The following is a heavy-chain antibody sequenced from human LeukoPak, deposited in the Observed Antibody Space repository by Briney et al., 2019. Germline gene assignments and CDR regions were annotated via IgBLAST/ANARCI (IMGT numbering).Heavy chain of an antibody. Sequence: GRSLRLSCAASGFTFSSYAMHWVRQAPGKGLEWVAVISYDGSNKYYADSVKGRFTISRDNSKNTLYLQMNSLRAEDTAVYYCARSAKVGAKLAYFDYWGQGTLVTVS. D-gene: IGHD1-26*01. CDR2: ISYDGSNK. CDR3: ARSAKVGAKLAYFDY. J-gene: IGHJ4*02. CDR1: GFTFSSYA. V-gene: IGHV3-30*01.